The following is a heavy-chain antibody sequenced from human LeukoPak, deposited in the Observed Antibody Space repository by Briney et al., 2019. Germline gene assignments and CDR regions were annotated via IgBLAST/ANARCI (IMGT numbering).Heavy chain of an antibody. V-gene: IGHV4-59*01. CDR3: ARDGPGDVGFDY. J-gene: IGHJ4*02. CDR2: FSYSGST. Sequence: SETLSLTCTVSRGSISNYYWGCIRQPPGKGLEWIGFFSYSGSTNYNPSLKSRVTISVDTSKNQFSLKLTSVTAADTAVYYCARDGPGDVGFDYWGQGTLVTVSS. CDR1: RGSISNYY. D-gene: IGHD7-27*01.